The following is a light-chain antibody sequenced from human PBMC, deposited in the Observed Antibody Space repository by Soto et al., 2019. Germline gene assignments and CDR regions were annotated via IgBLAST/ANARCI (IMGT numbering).Light chain of an antibody. V-gene: IGKV1-12*01. CDR1: QDINSF. J-gene: IGKJ3*01. CDR2: AAS. Sequence: DIQMTQSPSSVSASVGDGVTITCRASQDINSFLAWYQQKPGKAPKLLIYAASTLHVGVPSRFRGSGSGTAFTLTIGSLQPEDFATYFCQQTNHFPFTFGPGTKVDIK. CDR3: QQTNHFPFT.